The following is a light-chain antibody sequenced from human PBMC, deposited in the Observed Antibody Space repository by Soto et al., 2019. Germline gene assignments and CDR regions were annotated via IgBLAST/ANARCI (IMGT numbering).Light chain of an antibody. J-gene: IGKJ5*01. CDR1: LSVSSD. CDR2: YIS. CDR3: QQHNQWPIS. Sequence: PATLSLSPGERATLSLRASLSVSSDLAWYRQKPGQAPRLLIYYISTRATGIPARFSGSGSGTEFTLTINSLQSEDSAVYYCQQHNQWPISFGLGIRLVI. V-gene: IGKV3D-15*01.